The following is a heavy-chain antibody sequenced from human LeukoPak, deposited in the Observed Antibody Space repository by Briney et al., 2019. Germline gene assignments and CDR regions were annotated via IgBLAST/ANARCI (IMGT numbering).Heavy chain of an antibody. CDR1: RFTLTIYG. V-gene: IGHV3-30*18. CDR3: AKDSYDFWSGYLTLGNFDY. CDR2: ISYVGSNI. D-gene: IGHD3-3*01. Sequence: AESLRLSCAASRFTLTIYGMQWVRPAQGKVLGWVAAISYVGSNIYYADSVKGRFIISRDNSKNTLYLQMSSLRAEDTAVYYCAKDSYDFWSGYLTLGNFDYWGQGTLVTVSS. J-gene: IGHJ4*02.